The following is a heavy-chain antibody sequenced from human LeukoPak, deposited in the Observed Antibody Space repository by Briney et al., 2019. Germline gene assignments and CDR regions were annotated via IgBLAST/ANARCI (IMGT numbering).Heavy chain of an antibody. CDR3: TTLRLALAYGVDV. V-gene: IGHV3-15*01. CDR2: IKSKTDGETT. CDR1: GFTFSNAW. J-gene: IGHJ6*02. D-gene: IGHD5/OR15-5a*01. Sequence: PGGSLRLSCAASGFTFSNAWMGWVRQAPGQGLEWIGRIKSKTDGETTEHAAPVKGRFTISRDDSKNTLYLQMNSLKTEDTAVYYCTTLRLALAYGVDVWGQGTTVTVSS.